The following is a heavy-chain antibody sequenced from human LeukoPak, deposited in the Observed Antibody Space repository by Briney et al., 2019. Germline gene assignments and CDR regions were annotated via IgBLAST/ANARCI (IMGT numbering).Heavy chain of an antibody. CDR1: GGTFSSYA. D-gene: IGHD3-22*01. J-gene: IGHJ4*02. CDR3: ARVRDPYYDSSGYLVY. V-gene: IGHV1-69*04. Sequence: GASVKVSCKASGGTFSSYAISWVRQAPGQGLEWMGRIIPIFGIANYAQEFQGRVTITADKSTSTAYMELSSLRSEDTAVYYCARVRDPYYDSSGYLVYWGQGTLVTVSS. CDR2: IIPIFGIA.